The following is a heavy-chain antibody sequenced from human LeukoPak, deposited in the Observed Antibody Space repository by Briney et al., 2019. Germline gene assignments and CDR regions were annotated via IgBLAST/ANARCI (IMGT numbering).Heavy chain of an antibody. CDR3: ARASGSVIYYNSCDS. V-gene: IGHV4-61*09. Sequence: SETLSLTCTVSGASLTSGSDYWTWIRQPAGGGLEWIGQIYPSGSTNYNPSLTGRVTISADTSKDQFFLRLNSVTAADMAVYYCARASGSVIYYNSCDSWGQGILVAVSS. D-gene: IGHD3-10*01. J-gene: IGHJ5*01. CDR1: GASLTSGSDY. CDR2: IYPSGST.